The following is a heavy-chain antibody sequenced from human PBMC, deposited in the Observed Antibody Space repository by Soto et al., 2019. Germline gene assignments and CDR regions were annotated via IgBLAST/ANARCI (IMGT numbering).Heavy chain of an antibody. CDR3: ARDRPDNLAAAGRDNWFDP. J-gene: IGHJ5*02. D-gene: IGHD6-13*01. CDR1: GYTFTSYA. Sequence: ASVKVSCKASGYTFTSYAISWVRQAPGQGLEWMGWISAYNGNTNYAQKLQGRVTMTTDTSTSTAYMELTSLRSDDTAVYYCARDRPDNLAAAGRDNWFDPWGQGTLVTVSS. V-gene: IGHV1-18*01. CDR2: ISAYNGNT.